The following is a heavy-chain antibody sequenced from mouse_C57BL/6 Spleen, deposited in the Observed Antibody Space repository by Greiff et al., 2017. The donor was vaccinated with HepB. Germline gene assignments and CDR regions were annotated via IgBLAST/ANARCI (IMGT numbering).Heavy chain of an antibody. CDR2: IYPGDGDN. Sequence: QVQLKQSGPELVKPGASVKISCKASGYAFSSSWMNWVKQRPGKGLELIGRIYPGDGDNNYNGKFKGKATLTADKSSSTAYMQLSSLTSADSAVYFCARVGTTVVGAMDYWGQGTSVTVSS. V-gene: IGHV1-82*01. CDR3: ARVGTTVVGAMDY. J-gene: IGHJ4*01. CDR1: GYAFSSSW. D-gene: IGHD1-1*01.